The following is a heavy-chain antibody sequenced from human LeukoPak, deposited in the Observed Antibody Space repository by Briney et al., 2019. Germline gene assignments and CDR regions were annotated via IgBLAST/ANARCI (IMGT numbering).Heavy chain of an antibody. J-gene: IGHJ5*02. D-gene: IGHD5-12*01. CDR1: GGTFSSYA. V-gene: IGHV1-69*06. Sequence: SVKVSCKASGGTFSSYAISWVRQAPGQGLEWIGGFLLNFNTAEYAQNFQGRLTITADRATKTFYMELSSLRSDDTAVYYCARGVRSGYDYLSWLDPWGQGTLVTVSS. CDR2: FLLNFNTA. CDR3: ARGVRSGYDYLSWLDP.